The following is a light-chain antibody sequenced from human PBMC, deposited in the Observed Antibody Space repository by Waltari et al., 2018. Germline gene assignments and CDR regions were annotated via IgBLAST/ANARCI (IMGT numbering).Light chain of an antibody. J-gene: IGKJ1*01. CDR1: QSISFN. V-gene: IGKV3-15*01. CDR3: QQYNTGPPCT. CDR2: GAS. Sequence: EIVTSQSPDTLSVSPGERATLSCRASQSISFNLAWYQQKPGQAPRLLIYGASTRASGIPAMFSGSASGTDFSLTISSLQSEDFAVYFCQQYNTGPPCTFGQGTKVEVK.